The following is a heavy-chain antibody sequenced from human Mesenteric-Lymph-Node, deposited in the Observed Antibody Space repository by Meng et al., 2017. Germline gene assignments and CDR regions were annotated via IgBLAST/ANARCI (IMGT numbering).Heavy chain of an antibody. V-gene: IGHV1-2*02. CDR1: GYTFTGYY. Sequence: ASVKVSCKASGYTFTGYYMHWVRQAPGQGLEWMGWINPNSGGTNYAQKFQGRVTMTRDTSISTAYMELSRLRSDDTAVYYCARDSYYDILTGYSGNWFDPWGQGTLVTVSS. D-gene: IGHD3-9*01. CDR2: INPNSGGT. CDR3: ARDSYYDILTGYSGNWFDP. J-gene: IGHJ5*02.